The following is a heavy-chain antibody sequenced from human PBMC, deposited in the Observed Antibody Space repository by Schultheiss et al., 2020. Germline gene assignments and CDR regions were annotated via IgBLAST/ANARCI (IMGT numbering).Heavy chain of an antibody. D-gene: IGHD1-26*01. CDR3: ARARVGSYYYYYGMDV. J-gene: IGHJ6*02. V-gene: IGHV4-34*01. CDR2: INHSGST. CDR1: GGSFSGYY. Sequence: GSLRLSCAVYGGSFSGYYWSWIRQPPGKGLEWIGEINHSGSTNYNPSLKSRVTISVDTSKNQFSLKLSSVTAADTAVYYCARARVGSYYYYYGMDVWGQGTTVTVSS.